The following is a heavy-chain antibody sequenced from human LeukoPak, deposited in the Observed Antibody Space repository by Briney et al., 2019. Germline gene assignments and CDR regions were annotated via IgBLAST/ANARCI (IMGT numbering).Heavy chain of an antibody. D-gene: IGHD1-26*01. CDR3: ATYKVGAVFDY. CDR1: GFTFSTYW. CDR2: IKQDGSEK. V-gene: IGHV3-7*01. J-gene: IGHJ4*02. Sequence: GGSLRLSCAASGFTFSTYWMSWVRQAPGMGLEWVANIKQDGSEKSYVDSVKGRFTISRDNAKNSLYLQMNGLRAEDTAVYYCATYKVGAVFDYWGQGTLVTVSS.